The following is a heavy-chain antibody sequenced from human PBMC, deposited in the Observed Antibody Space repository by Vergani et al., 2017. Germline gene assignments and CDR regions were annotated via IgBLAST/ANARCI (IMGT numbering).Heavy chain of an antibody. D-gene: IGHD3-10*01. V-gene: IGHV3-74*01. CDR2: INSDGSST. J-gene: IGHJ2*01. Sequence: EVQLVESGGGLVQPGGSLRLSCSASGFTFSSYLMHWVRPAPGRGLVWVSRINSDGSSTSYADSVKGRFTISRDNAKNTLYLQMNSLRAEDTAVYYCAREEDYYGSGSQGYFDLWGRGTLVTVSS. CDR1: GFTFSSYL. CDR3: AREEDYYGSGSQGYFDL.